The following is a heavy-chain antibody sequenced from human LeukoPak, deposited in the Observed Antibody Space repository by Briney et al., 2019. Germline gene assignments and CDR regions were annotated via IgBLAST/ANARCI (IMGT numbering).Heavy chain of an antibody. D-gene: IGHD6-19*01. CDR1: EFTFSSYE. CDR2: ISSSGSTI. CDR3: ARDIAVAGPVLDY. V-gene: IGHV3-48*03. Sequence: PGGSLRLSCVASEFTFSSYEMNWARQAPGKGLEWVSYISSSGSTIYYADSVKGRFTISRDNAKNSLYLQMNSLRAEDTAVYYCARDIAVAGPVLDYWGQGTLVTVSS. J-gene: IGHJ4*02.